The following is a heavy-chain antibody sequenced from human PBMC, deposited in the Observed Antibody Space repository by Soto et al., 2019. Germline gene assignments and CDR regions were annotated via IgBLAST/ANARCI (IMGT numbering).Heavy chain of an antibody. CDR1: GFAFSSYG. V-gene: IGHV3-33*03. CDR2: IWYDGNKK. D-gene: IGHD3-22*01. J-gene: IGHJ4*02. Sequence: QVPLVESGGGVVQPGRSLRLSCAASGFAFSSYGMHWVRQAPGEGLEWVTVIWYDGNKKYYGDSVRGRFTISRDNSKNTQDLEMNSLRAEDTALYYCVVDTSGLLHYWGQGTLVTVSS. CDR3: VVDTSGLLHY.